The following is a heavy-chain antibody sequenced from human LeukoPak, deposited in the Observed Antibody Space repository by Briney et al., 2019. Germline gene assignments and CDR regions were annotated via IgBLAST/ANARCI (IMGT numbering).Heavy chain of an antibody. CDR1: GFTFSSYG. Sequence: GGSLRLSCAASGFTFSSYGMNWVRQAPGKGLEWVSSITSSSSYIYYADSVKGRFTISRDNAKNSLYVQMNSLRAEDTAVYYCARGGSSFSSRDYWGQGTLVTVSS. J-gene: IGHJ4*02. CDR3: ARGGSSFSSRDY. CDR2: ITSSSSYI. V-gene: IGHV3-21*04. D-gene: IGHD6-6*01.